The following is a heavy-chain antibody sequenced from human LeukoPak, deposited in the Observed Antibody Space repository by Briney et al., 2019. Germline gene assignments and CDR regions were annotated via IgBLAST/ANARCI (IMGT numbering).Heavy chain of an antibody. CDR2: IYSDNT. J-gene: IGHJ6*03. Sequence: GGSLRLSCTVSGFTVSSNSMSWVRQAPGKGLEWVSFIYSDNTHYSDSVKGRFTISRDNSKNTLYLQMNSLRAEDTAVYYCAKDSAFYYIDVWGKGITVIISS. CDR1: GFTVSSNS. CDR3: AKDSAFYYIDV. V-gene: IGHV3-53*01. D-gene: IGHD3-10*01.